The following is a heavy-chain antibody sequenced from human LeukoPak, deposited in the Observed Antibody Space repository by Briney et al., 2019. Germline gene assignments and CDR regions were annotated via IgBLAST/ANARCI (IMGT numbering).Heavy chain of an antibody. D-gene: IGHD1-1*01. CDR2: ISGSGGST. J-gene: IGHJ6*03. Sequence: PGGCLRLSCAASGFTFSRYAMSWVRQAPGKGLEWVSAISGSGGSTYYADSVKVRFTISRDNSKNTLYLQMNSLRAEDTAVYYCAKDGYDYYYYYMDVWGKGTTVTVSS. CDR1: GFTFSRYA. CDR3: AKDGYDYYYYYMDV. V-gene: IGHV3-23*01.